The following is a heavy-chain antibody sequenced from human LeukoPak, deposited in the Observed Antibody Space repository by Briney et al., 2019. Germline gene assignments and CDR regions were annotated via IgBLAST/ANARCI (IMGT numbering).Heavy chain of an antibody. D-gene: IGHD2-2*02. CDR3: AKDRFMGCSSTSCYIVY. J-gene: IGHJ4*02. CDR1: GFTFSSYS. Sequence: GGSLRLSCAASGFTFSSYSMNWVRQAPGKGLEWVSSISSSSSYIYYADSVKGRFTISRDNSKNTLYLQMNSLRAEDTAVYYCAKDRFMGCSSTSCYIVYWGQGTLVTVSS. CDR2: ISSSSSYI. V-gene: IGHV3-21*04.